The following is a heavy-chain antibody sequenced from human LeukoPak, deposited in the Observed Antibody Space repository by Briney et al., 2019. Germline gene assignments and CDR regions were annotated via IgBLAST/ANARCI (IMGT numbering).Heavy chain of an antibody. CDR3: ARQEGHSYHMEV. J-gene: IGHJ6*03. Sequence: PSETLSLTCSVSGSSTVSDYYCAWIRHPPGKWLHWVGSGHHSGTTYTNPSLKGRVTLSLDTSQHQSSLKVPSVTAADTAIYYCARQEGHSYHMEVWGSGTTVTVSS. D-gene: IGHD3-16*01. CDR2: GHHSGTT. CDR1: GSSTVSDYY. V-gene: IGHV4-38-2*02.